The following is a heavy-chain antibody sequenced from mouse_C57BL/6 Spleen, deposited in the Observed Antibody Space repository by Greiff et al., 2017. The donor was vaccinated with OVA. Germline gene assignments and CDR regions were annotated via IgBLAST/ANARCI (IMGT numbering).Heavy chain of an antibody. CDR3: ARGSNSYAMDY. Sequence: QVQLQQPGAELVKPGASVKMSCKASGYTFTSYWITWVKQRPGQGLEWIGDIYPGSGSTNYNEKFKSKATLTVDTSASTAYMQLSSLTSEDSAVYYCARGSNSYAMDYWGQGTSVTVSS. CDR2: IYPGSGST. D-gene: IGHD2-5*01. J-gene: IGHJ4*01. V-gene: IGHV1-55*01. CDR1: GYTFTSYW.